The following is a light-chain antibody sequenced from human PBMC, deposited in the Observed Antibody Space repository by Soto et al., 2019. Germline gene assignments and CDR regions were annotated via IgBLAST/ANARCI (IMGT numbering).Light chain of an antibody. J-gene: IGLJ1*01. Sequence: QSALTQPASVSGSPGQSITISCSGTRSDIGSYNYVAWYQQFPGKTPKILIYGVSNRPSGVSSRFSGSKSGNTASLTISGLQAEDEADYYCISYTGSSTSYVFGSATKVTV. CDR2: GVS. V-gene: IGLV2-14*01. CDR3: ISYTGSSTSYV. CDR1: RSDIGSYNY.